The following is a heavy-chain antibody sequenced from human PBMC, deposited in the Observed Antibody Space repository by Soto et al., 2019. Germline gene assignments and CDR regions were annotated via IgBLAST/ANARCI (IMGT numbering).Heavy chain of an antibody. CDR1: GGTFSSFD. V-gene: IGHV1-69*01. CDR2: IIPAFGPA. Sequence: QVQLVQSGAEVKKPGSSVKVSCKVSGGTFSSFDISWLRQAPGQRLEWMGGIIPAFGPANYAPKFQGTVSITADDSATTVYMELSSLRSDDTGVYYCARSGPYCNGGSGYFQYWGQGTLVTVSS. J-gene: IGHJ1*01. CDR3: ARSGPYCNGGSGYFQY. D-gene: IGHD2-15*01.